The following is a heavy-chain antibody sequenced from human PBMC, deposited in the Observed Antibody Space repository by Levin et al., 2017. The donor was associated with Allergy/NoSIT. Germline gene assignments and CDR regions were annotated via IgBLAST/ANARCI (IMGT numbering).Heavy chain of an antibody. V-gene: IGHV4-34*01. CDR3: ARSPFVIIAAAGTRWFDP. CDR1: GGSFSGYY. J-gene: IGHJ5*02. CDR2: INHSGST. D-gene: IGHD6-13*01. Sequence: PSETLSLTCAVYGGSFSGYYWSWIRQPPGKGLEWIGEINHSGSTNYNPSLKSRVTISVDTSKNQFSLKLSSVTAADTAVYYCARSPFVIIAAAGTRWFDPWGQGTLVTVSS.